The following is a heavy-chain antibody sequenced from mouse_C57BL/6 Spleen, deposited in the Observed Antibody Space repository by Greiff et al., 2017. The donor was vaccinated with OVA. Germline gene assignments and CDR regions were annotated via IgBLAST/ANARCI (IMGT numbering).Heavy chain of an antibody. Sequence: VKLMESGAELVKPGASVKMSCKASGYTFTTYPIEWMKQNHGKSLEWIGNFHPYNDDTKYNEKFKGKATLTVDKSSSTVYLERSRLTSDDSAVYYCARGGYYDYDGEYYDAMDYWGQGTSVTVSS. D-gene: IGHD2-4*01. CDR2: FHPYNDDT. CDR3: ARGGYYDYDGEYYDAMDY. J-gene: IGHJ4*01. V-gene: IGHV1-47*01. CDR1: GYTFTTYP.